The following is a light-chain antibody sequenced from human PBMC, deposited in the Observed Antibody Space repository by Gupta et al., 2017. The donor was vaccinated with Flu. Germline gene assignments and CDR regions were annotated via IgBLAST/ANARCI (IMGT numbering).Light chain of an antibody. CDR3: QQYEIWPPYT. Sequence: ATLEGSPGDRATLSCRASQSVSTSLAWYQQKPGQAPRLLIFGASSRATGVPVRFSGSGSGTEFTLTISGLQSEDFAVYYCQQYEIWPPYTFGQGTKLEIK. CDR1: QSVSTS. CDR2: GAS. V-gene: IGKV3-15*01. J-gene: IGKJ2*01.